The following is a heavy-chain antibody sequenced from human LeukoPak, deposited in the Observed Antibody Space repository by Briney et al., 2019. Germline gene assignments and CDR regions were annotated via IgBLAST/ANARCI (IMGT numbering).Heavy chain of an antibody. Sequence: ASVKVSCKASGYTFTGYYMHWVRQAPGQGLEWMGRINPNSGGTNYAQKFQGRVTMTRDTSISTAYMELSRLRSDDTAVYYCARGKTHNNWFDPWGQGTLVTVSS. CDR1: GYTFTGYY. J-gene: IGHJ5*02. CDR3: ARGKTHNNWFDP. CDR2: INPNSGGT. V-gene: IGHV1-2*06.